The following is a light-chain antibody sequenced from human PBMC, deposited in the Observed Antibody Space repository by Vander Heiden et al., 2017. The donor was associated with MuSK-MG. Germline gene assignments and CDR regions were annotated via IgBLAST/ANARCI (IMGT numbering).Light chain of an antibody. Sequence: DIQMTQSPSTLSASVGDRVSITCRASQRIGRSLAWYQQKPGKAPKLLIYKASSLETGAPSRFSGSGSGTEFTLIISSLQPDDVATYYCQQDDNYYKTFGQGTKVEIK. CDR2: KAS. CDR3: QQDDNYYKT. J-gene: IGKJ1*01. V-gene: IGKV1-5*03. CDR1: QRIGRS.